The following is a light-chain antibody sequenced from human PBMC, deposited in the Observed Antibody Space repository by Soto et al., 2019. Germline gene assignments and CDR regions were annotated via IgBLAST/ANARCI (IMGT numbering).Light chain of an antibody. J-gene: IGKJ2*01. CDR2: GAS. Sequence: EIVLTQSPATLSLSPGERATLSCRASQSVGSYLAWSQHKPGQAPRLLIYGASNRATDIPARFSGRGSGTDFTLTISSLESGDSAVYYCQQRDKWPRTFGQGTKLEIK. CDR3: QQRDKWPRT. CDR1: QSVGSY. V-gene: IGKV3-11*01.